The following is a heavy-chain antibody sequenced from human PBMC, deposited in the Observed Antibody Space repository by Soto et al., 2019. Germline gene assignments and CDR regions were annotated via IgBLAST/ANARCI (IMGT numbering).Heavy chain of an antibody. CDR2: ISSSSSYI. CDR3: ARDLDSTTSRWFDP. Sequence: HGGSLRLSCAASGFTFSSYSMNWVRQAPGKGLEWVSSISSSSSYIYYADSVKGRFTISRDNAKNSLYLQMNSLRAEDTAVYYCARDLDSTTSRWFDPWGQGTLVTVSS. V-gene: IGHV3-21*01. J-gene: IGHJ5*02. D-gene: IGHD3-3*01. CDR1: GFTFSSYS.